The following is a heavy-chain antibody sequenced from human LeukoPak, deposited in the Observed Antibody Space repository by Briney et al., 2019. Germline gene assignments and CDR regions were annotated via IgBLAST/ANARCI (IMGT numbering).Heavy chain of an antibody. CDR3: AARATTVTTSDFDY. CDR1: GFTFTSSA. CDR2: IVVGSGNT. J-gene: IGHJ4*02. D-gene: IGHD4-17*01. V-gene: IGHV1-58*02. Sequence: GTSVKVSCKASGFTFTSSAMQWERQARGQRLEWIGWIVVGSGNTNYAQKFQERVTITRDMSTSTAYMELSSLRSEDTAVYYCAARATTVTTSDFDYWGQGTLVTVSS.